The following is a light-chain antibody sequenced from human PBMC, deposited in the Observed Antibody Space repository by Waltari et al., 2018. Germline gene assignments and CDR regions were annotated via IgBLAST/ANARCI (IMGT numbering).Light chain of an antibody. CDR1: SRDVGGFNY. J-gene: IGLJ2*01. CDR2: DVI. CDR3: CSYAGSYTVL. Sequence: QSALTQPRSVSGSPGQSVTISCTGTSRDVGGFNYVSWYQQHPGKAPKIMIYDVIKRPSGVPDRFSGSKSDNTASLTISGLQAEDEADYYCCSYAGSYTVLFGGGTKLTVL. V-gene: IGLV2-11*01.